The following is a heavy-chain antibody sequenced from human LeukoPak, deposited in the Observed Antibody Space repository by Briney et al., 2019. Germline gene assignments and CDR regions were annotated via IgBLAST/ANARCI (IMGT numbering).Heavy chain of an antibody. CDR1: GGSFSGYY. CDR2: INHSGST. V-gene: IGHV4-34*01. J-gene: IGHJ3*01. Sequence: PSETLSRTCAVYGGSFSGYYWSWIRQPPGKGLEWIGEINHSGSTNYNPSLKSRVTISADTSKNQFSLKLRSVTAADTAVYYCARGPNQWLRSAGFWGQGTMVTVSS. CDR3: ARGPNQWLRSAGF. D-gene: IGHD5-12*01.